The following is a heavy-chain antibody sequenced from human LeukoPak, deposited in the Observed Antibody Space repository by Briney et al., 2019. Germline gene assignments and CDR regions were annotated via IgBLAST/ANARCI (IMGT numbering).Heavy chain of an antibody. CDR3: AKAPSPNVDTAIGFDY. J-gene: IGHJ4*02. CDR1: GFTFDDYA. D-gene: IGHD5-18*01. CDR2: ISWNSGSI. V-gene: IGHV3-9*03. Sequence: GGSLRLSCAASGFTFDDYAMHWVRQAPGKGLEWVSGISWNSGSIDYADSVKGRFTISRDNAKNSLYMQMNSLRAEDMALYYCAKAPSPNVDTAIGFDYWGQGTLVTVSS.